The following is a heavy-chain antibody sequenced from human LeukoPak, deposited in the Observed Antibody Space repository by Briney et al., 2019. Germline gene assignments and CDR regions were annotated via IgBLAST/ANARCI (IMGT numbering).Heavy chain of an antibody. D-gene: IGHD5-12*01. Sequence: ASVKVSCKASGYTFTGYYMHWVRQAPGQGLEWMGRINPNSGGTNYAQKFQGRVTMTRDTSISTAYMELSRLRSDDTAVYYCARDLWLVGPPFPYYYMDVWGKGTTVTVSS. V-gene: IGHV1-2*06. CDR1: GYTFTGYY. CDR2: INPNSGGT. CDR3: ARDLWLVGPPFPYYYMDV. J-gene: IGHJ6*03.